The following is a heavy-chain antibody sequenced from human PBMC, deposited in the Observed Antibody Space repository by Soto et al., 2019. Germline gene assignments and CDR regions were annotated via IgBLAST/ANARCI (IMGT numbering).Heavy chain of an antibody. CDR3: ARLWATETTIVSQYFDY. J-gene: IGHJ4*02. Sequence: QVQLQESGPGLVKPSETLSLTCTVSGGSISSGDYHWSWIRQHPGKGLECIGYISHSGSTYYNPSLRSRVTISSDTSKNQFSLELSSVTAADTAVYYCARLWATETTIVSQYFDYWGQGILVTVSS. CDR2: ISHSGST. V-gene: IGHV4-31*03. D-gene: IGHD4-17*01. CDR1: GGSISSGDYH.